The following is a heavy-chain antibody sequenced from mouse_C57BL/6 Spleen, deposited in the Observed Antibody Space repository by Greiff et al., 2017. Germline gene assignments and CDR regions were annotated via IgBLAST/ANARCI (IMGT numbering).Heavy chain of an antibody. CDR1: GYTFTSYW. Sequence: QVQLQQPGAELVMPGASVKLSCKASGYTFTSYWMHWVKQRPGQGLEWIGEFDPSDSYTNYNQKFKGKSTLTVDKSSSTAYMQLSSLTSEDSAVYYCARGTGYFDYWGQGTTLTVSS. V-gene: IGHV1-69*01. CDR3: ARGTGYFDY. J-gene: IGHJ2*01. D-gene: IGHD3-3*01. CDR2: FDPSDSYT.